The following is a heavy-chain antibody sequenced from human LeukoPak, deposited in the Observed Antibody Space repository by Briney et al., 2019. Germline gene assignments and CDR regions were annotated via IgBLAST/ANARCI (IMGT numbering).Heavy chain of an antibody. CDR3: ARGEATMVRGHDY. CDR1: GFTISSYW. Sequence: QTGGSLRLSCAASGFTISSYWMSWVRQAPGKGLEWLANIKQDGSESYYVDSVKGRFTISRDNAKNSLYLQMNSLRADDTAVYYCARGEATMVRGHDYWGQGTLVTVSS. J-gene: IGHJ4*02. V-gene: IGHV3-7*01. D-gene: IGHD3-10*01. CDR2: IKQDGSES.